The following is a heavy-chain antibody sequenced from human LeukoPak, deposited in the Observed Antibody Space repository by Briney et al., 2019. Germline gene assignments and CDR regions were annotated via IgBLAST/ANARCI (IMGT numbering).Heavy chain of an antibody. V-gene: IGHV3-30-3*01. CDR2: ISYDGSNK. CDR3: AREGGGDGYSMNFDY. Sequence: GGSLRLSCAASGFTFSSYAMHWVRQAPGKGLEWVAVISYDGSNKYYADSVKGRFTISRDNSKNTLYLQMNSLRAEDTAVYYCAREGGGDGYSMNFDYWGQGTLVTVSS. D-gene: IGHD5-24*01. J-gene: IGHJ4*02. CDR1: GFTFSSYA.